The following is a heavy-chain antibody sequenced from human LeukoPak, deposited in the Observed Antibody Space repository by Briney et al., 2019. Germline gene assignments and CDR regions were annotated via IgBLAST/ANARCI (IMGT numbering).Heavy chain of an antibody. CDR1: GFTFSSYG. CDR3: AKDRRYSSSWYQDY. D-gene: IGHD6-13*01. Sequence: GGSLRLSCAASGFTFSSYGMHWVRQAPGKGLEWVAFIRYDGSKKYYADSVKGRFTISRDNSKNTLYLQMNSLRAEDTAVYYCAKDRRYSSSWYQDYWGQGTLVTVSS. CDR2: IRYDGSKK. V-gene: IGHV3-30*02. J-gene: IGHJ4*02.